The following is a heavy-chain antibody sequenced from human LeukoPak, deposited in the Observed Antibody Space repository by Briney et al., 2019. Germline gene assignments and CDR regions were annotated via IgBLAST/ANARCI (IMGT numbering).Heavy chain of an antibody. CDR1: GYSFTSYD. D-gene: IGHD3-10*01. CDR3: ARANYGSGSYHPYYYYMDV. Sequence: ASVKVSSTASGYSFTSYDIDWVRQAAGQGLEWMGWMNANSGNTGYAQKFQGRVTLTRDTSTSTAYMELTGLRSEDTAVYYCARANYGSGSYHPYYYYMDVWGKGTTVTVSS. V-gene: IGHV1-8*01. CDR2: MNANSGNT. J-gene: IGHJ6*03.